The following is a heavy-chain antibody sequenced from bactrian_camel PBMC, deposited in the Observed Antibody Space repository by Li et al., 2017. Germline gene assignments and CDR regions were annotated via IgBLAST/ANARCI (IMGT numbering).Heavy chain of an antibody. Sequence: HVQLVESGGGSVQAGGSLRLSCIASGNSVSNTCMGWFRQAPGKERTAVAAIDRDGSSIYVDSVKGRFTISRDNAKRTVYLQMNSLLPEDTGVYYCTADPYAVVAGSRTCAGESSRGTQVTVS. J-gene: IGHJ4*01. CDR1: GNSVSNTC. V-gene: IGHV3S53*01. CDR2: IDRDGSS. D-gene: IGHD6*01.